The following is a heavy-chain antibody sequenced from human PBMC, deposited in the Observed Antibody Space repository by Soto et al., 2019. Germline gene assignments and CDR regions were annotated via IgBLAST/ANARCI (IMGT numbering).Heavy chain of an antibody. CDR1: GGTFSSYA. CDR3: AREHYDSSGYYFPNDAFDI. J-gene: IGHJ3*02. CDR2: IIPIFGTA. Sequence: QVQLVQSGAEVKKPGSSVKVSCKASGGTFSSYAISWVRQAPGQGLEWMGGIIPIFGTANYAQKFQGRVTITADESTSTAYMELSSLRSEDTAVYYCAREHYDSSGYYFPNDAFDIWGQGTMVTVSS. D-gene: IGHD3-22*01. V-gene: IGHV1-69*12.